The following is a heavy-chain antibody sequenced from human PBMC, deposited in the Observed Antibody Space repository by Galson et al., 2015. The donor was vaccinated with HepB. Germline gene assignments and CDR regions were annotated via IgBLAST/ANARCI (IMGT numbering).Heavy chain of an antibody. CDR1: GFTFSNYW. D-gene: IGHD3-22*01. CDR3: ARRFYYDRSGYLNYYGLDV. CDR2: INNDGSTT. Sequence: SLRLSRAASGFTFSNYWMHWVRQAPGEGLVWVSRINNDGSTTNYADSVKGRFTISRDNAKNTLYLQMKSLRAEDTAVYYCARRFYYDRSGYLNYYGLDVWGQGTTVAVSS. V-gene: IGHV3-74*01. J-gene: IGHJ6*02.